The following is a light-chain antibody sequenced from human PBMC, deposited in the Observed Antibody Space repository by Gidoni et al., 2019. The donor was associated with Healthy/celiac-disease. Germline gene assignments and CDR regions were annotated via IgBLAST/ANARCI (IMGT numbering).Light chain of an antibody. J-gene: IGLJ3*02. CDR1: KLGDKY. Sequence: YELTQPPSVAVSPGQTASITCSGDKLGDKYACWYQQKPGQSPVLVIYQASKRPSGITERFSGSNSGNTATLTISGTQAMDEADYYCQAWDSSTWVFGGGTKLTVL. V-gene: IGLV3-1*01. CDR3: QAWDSSTWV. CDR2: QAS.